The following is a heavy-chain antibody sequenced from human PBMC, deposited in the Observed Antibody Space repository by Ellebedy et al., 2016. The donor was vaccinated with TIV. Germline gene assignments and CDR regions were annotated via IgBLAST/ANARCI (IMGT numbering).Heavy chain of an antibody. J-gene: IGHJ4*02. V-gene: IGHV3-48*03. Sequence: PGGSLRLSCAAAGFTFSSYEMNWVRQAPGKGLEWVSYISSGGRSINYADSVKGRFTLSRDNAKSSLYLQMNSLRAEDTAVYYCARVGRGAVAGRAFDYWGQGTLVTVSS. CDR1: GFTFSSYE. CDR2: ISSGGRSI. CDR3: ARVGRGAVAGRAFDY. D-gene: IGHD6-19*01.